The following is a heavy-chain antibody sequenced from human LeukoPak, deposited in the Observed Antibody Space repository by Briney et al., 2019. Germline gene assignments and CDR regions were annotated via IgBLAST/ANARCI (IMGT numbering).Heavy chain of an antibody. V-gene: IGHV5-51*01. CDR1: GSHFSSFW. J-gene: IGHJ4*02. D-gene: IGHD3-10*01. Sequence: GGSLEISCKGSGSHFSSFWIGWVGPLPGKGLEWMGFIYPGESDTRYSPSFQGQVTISADKSISTAYLQWRSLKASDTAMYYCARNRGDNTFDYWGQGILVTVSS. CDR2: IYPGESDT. CDR3: ARNRGDNTFDY.